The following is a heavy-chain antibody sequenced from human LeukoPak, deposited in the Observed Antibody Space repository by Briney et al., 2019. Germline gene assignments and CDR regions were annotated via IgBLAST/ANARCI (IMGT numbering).Heavy chain of an antibody. D-gene: IGHD6-13*01. J-gene: IGHJ4*02. Sequence: ASVKVSCKASGYTLTGYYMHWVRQAPGQGLEWMGWINPNSGGTNYAQKFQGRVTMTRDTSISTAYMELSRLRSDDTAVYYCARSPLGYSSSWYFFDYWGQGTLVTVSS. CDR2: INPNSGGT. V-gene: IGHV1-2*02. CDR1: GYTLTGYY. CDR3: ARSPLGYSSSWYFFDY.